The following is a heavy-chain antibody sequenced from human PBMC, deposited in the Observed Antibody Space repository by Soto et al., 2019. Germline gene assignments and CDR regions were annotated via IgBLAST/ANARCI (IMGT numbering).Heavy chain of an antibody. CDR1: GDSVNTFY. CDR3: ARDWGRSNYFDY. J-gene: IGHJ4*02. V-gene: IGHV4-59*02. D-gene: IGHD3-16*01. Sequence: QVQLQESGPGLVKPSETLSLTGTVSGDSVNTFYWSWIRQPPGKGLEWVGQVYYTGSTDYNPSLKRRVTISVETTKNQVSLKLNSVTTVDTAVYFCARDWGRSNYFDYWGQGTLVTVSS. CDR2: VYYTGST.